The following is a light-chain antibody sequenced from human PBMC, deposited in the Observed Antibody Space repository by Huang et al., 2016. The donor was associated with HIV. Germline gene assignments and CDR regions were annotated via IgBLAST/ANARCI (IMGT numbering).Light chain of an antibody. Sequence: AIRMTQSPSSLSASTGDRVNITCRASKAFNNFLAWYQQKPWKAPNLLIYAASILETGVPSRFSGSGSGTEFNLSISCLQSEDFATYYCQQYYSYRTFGQGTQVEIK. V-gene: IGKV1-8*01. CDR3: QQYYSYRT. CDR1: KAFNNF. J-gene: IGKJ1*01. CDR2: AAS.